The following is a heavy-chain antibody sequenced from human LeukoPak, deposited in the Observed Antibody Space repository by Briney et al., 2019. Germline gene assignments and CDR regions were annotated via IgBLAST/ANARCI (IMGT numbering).Heavy chain of an antibody. CDR3: ARCGDGLPCDFDY. Sequence: GGSLRLSCDASGLIFSDYYMSWARQAPGKGLEWISYISNPSSTRYYADSVKGRFTISRDNAKNSLYLQMNSLRAEDTAVYYCARCGDGLPCDFDYWGQGTLVTVSS. CDR2: ISNPSSTR. J-gene: IGHJ4*02. D-gene: IGHD3-10*01. CDR1: GLIFSDYY. V-gene: IGHV3-11*04.